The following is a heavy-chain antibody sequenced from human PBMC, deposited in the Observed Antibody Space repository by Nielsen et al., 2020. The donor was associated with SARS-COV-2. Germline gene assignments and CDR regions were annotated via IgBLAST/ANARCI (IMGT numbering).Heavy chain of an antibody. J-gene: IGHJ4*02. CDR3: ARVIAAAGPVAY. D-gene: IGHD6-13*01. V-gene: IGHV3-21*01. CDR2: ISSSSSYI. CDR1: EFTFSSYS. Sequence: GGSLRLSCVASEFTFSSYSMNWVRQAPGKRLEWVSSISSSSSYIYYADSVKGRFTISRDNAKNSLYLQMNSLRAEDTAVYYCARVIAAAGPVAYWGQGTLVTVSS.